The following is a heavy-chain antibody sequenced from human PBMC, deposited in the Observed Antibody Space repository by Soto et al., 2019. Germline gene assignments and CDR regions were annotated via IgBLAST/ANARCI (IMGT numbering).Heavy chain of an antibody. CDR2: IIPIFGTS. V-gene: IGHV1-69*12. D-gene: IGHD4-17*01. CDR3: ARSTTVATFDS. J-gene: IGHJ4*02. CDR1: GGTFSSYT. Sequence: QVQLVQSGAEVKKPGSSVKVSCKASGGTFSSYTISWVRQAPGQGLAWMGGIIPIFGTSNYAQKFQGRVTITADESTSTAYMELSSLRSGDTAVYYCARSTTVATFDSWGQGTLVSVSS.